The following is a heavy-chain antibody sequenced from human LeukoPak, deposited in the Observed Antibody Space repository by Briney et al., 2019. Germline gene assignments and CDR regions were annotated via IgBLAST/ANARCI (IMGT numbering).Heavy chain of an antibody. CDR3: AKDLSSGTGRGFDY. D-gene: IGHD3/OR15-3a*01. CDR2: IRGSGETT. CDR1: GFTFDDYA. Sequence: GGSLRLSCAASGFTFDDYAMSWVRQAPGKGLEWVSGIRGSGETTYYAESVKGRFIIQRDNSKNTLYLQMNSLRAEDTALYYCAKDLSSGTGRGFDYWGQGTLVTVSS. V-gene: IGHV3-23*01. J-gene: IGHJ4*02.